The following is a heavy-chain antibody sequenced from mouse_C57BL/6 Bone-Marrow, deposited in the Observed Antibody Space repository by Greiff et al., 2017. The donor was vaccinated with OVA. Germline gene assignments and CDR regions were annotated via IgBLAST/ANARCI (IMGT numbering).Heavy chain of an antibody. CDR1: GYTFTSYW. CDR3: ARDYDEDY. Sequence: VQLQQPGAELVKPGASVKLSCKASGYTFTSYWMQWVKQRPGQGLEWIGEIDPSDSYTNYNQKFKGKATLTVDTSSNTAYMQLSSLTSEDSAVYYCARDYDEDYWGQGTTLTVSS. J-gene: IGHJ2*01. V-gene: IGHV1-50*01. D-gene: IGHD2-4*01. CDR2: IDPSDSYT.